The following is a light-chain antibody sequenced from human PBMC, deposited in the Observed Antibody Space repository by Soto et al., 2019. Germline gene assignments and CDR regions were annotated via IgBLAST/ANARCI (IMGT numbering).Light chain of an antibody. CDR3: QLYESSPT. V-gene: IGKV3-20*01. CDR2: GAS. CDR1: QSVASGY. J-gene: IGKJ1*01. Sequence: ETVLTQSPGTLSLSAGERATLSCRASQSVASGYLVWYQQKPGQTPTGLIYGASTRAAGIPDRFRGSGSGTDFTLTISRLEPEDFAVYYCQLYESSPTFGQGTKVEMK.